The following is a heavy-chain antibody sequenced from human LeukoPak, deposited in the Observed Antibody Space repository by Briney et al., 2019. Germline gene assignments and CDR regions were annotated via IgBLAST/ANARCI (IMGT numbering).Heavy chain of an antibody. Sequence: ASVKVSCKASGYTFTSYDISWVRQATGQGLEWTGWMNPNSGNTGYAQKFQGRVTMTRDTSISTAYMELSRLRSDDTAVYYCASGVYYGSGSYFYYMDVWGKGTTVTVSS. J-gene: IGHJ6*03. D-gene: IGHD3-10*01. CDR2: MNPNSGNT. CDR1: GYTFTSYD. V-gene: IGHV1-8*01. CDR3: ASGVYYGSGSYFYYMDV.